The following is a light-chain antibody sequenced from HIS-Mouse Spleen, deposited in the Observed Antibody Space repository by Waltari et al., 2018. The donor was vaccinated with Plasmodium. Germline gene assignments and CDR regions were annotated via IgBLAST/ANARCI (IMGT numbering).Light chain of an antibody. CDR3: SSYAGSNNLV. CDR1: SRDVGGYNY. J-gene: IGLJ2*01. CDR2: EVS. V-gene: IGLV2-8*01. Sequence: SALTQPPSASGSPGQSVTISCTGTSRDVGGYNYVAWYQQHPGKAPKLMIYEVSKRPSGVPDRFSGSKAGNTASLTVSGLQAEDEADYYCSSYAGSNNLVFGGGTKLTVL.